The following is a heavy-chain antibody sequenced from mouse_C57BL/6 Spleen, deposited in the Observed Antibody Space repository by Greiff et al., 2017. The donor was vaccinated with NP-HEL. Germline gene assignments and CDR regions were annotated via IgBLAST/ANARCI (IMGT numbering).Heavy chain of an antibody. Sequence: QVQLQQPGAELVMPGASVKLSCKASGYTFTSYWMHWVKQRPGQGLEWIGEIDPSDSYTNYNQKFKGKSTLTVDKSSSTAYMQLSSLTSEDSAVYYCAAGAYPRSWCAYWGQGTLVTVSA. D-gene: IGHD2-14*01. V-gene: IGHV1-69*01. J-gene: IGHJ3*01. CDR3: AAGAYPRSWCAY. CDR1: GYTFTSYW. CDR2: IDPSDSYT.